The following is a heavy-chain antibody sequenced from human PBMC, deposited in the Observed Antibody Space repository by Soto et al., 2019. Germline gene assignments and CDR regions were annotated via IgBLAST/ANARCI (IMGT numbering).Heavy chain of an antibody. Sequence: PSETLSLTCAVYGGSFSGYYWSWIRQPPGKGLEWIGEINHSGSTNYNPSLKSRVTISVDTSKNQFSLKLSSVTAADTAVYYCARTMVRGVIMLYYYGMDVWGQGTTVTV. CDR1: GGSFSGYY. V-gene: IGHV4-34*01. CDR2: INHSGST. J-gene: IGHJ6*02. CDR3: ARTMVRGVIMLYYYGMDV. D-gene: IGHD3-10*01.